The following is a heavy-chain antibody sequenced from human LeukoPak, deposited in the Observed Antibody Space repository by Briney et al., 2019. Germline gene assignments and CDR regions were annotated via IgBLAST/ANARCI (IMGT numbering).Heavy chain of an antibody. D-gene: IGHD3-3*02. CDR3: ATDSMFRLPHFGY. Sequence: GASVKVSCKASGGTFSSYAISWVRQAPGQGLEWMGGFDPEDGETIYAQKFQGRVTMTEDTSTDTAYMELSSLRSEDTAVYYCATDSMFRLPHFGYWGQGTLVTVSS. CDR1: GGTFSSYA. V-gene: IGHV1-24*01. CDR2: FDPEDGET. J-gene: IGHJ4*02.